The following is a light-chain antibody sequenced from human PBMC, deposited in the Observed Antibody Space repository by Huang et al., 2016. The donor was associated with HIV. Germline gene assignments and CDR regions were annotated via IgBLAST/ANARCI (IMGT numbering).Light chain of an antibody. V-gene: IGKV1-5*03. CDR2: KES. CDR1: QSISSW. Sequence: DIQMTQSPSTLSASVGDRVIMTCRASQSISSWLAWYQQKPGKAPQLLIYKESSLESGVPSRFSGSGSGTEFTLTISSLQPDDFATYYCQQYNSYSWTFGQGTKVEIK. CDR3: QQYNSYSWT. J-gene: IGKJ1*01.